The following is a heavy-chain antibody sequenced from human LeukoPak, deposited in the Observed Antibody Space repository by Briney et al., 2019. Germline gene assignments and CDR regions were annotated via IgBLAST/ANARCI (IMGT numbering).Heavy chain of an antibody. CDR2: INHSGST. Sequence: SETLSLTCTVSGGSISSGGYYWSWIRQPPGKGLEWIGEINHSGSTNYNPSLKSRVTISVDTSKNQFSLKLSSVTAADTAVYYCARGVRYYDSSGYSYYYYGMDVWGQGTTVTVSS. CDR1: GGSISSGGYY. CDR3: ARGVRYYDSSGYSYYYYGMDV. V-gene: IGHV4-39*07. J-gene: IGHJ6*02. D-gene: IGHD3-22*01.